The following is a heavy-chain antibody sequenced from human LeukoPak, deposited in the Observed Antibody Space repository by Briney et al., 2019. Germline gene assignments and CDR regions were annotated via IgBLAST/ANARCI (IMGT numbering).Heavy chain of an antibody. V-gene: IGHV4-34*01. J-gene: IGHJ6*03. Sequence: SETLSLTCAVYGGSFSGYYWTWIRQPPGKGLEWIGDINHAGNSNYNPSLKSRVTISVDTSKNQFSLKLSSVTAADTAVYYCARRIEDIAVAATGYYYMDVWGKGTTVTVPS. CDR3: ARRIEDIAVAATGYYYMDV. D-gene: IGHD6-19*01. CDR1: GGSFSGYY. CDR2: INHAGNS.